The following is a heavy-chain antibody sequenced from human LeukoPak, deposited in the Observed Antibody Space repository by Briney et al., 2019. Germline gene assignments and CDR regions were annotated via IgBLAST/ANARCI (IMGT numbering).Heavy chain of an antibody. V-gene: IGHV4-4*07. CDR3: ATYKRMTGYYTVDY. Sequence: SSETLSLICTVSGGSISSYYWSWGRHPAGKGLEWIGRIYTSGSTNYNPSLKSRVTMSVDTSKNQFSLKLSSVTTADTAVYYCATYKRMTGYYTVDYWGQGALVSVSS. CDR1: GGSISSYY. CDR2: IYTSGST. J-gene: IGHJ4*02. D-gene: IGHD3/OR15-3a*01.